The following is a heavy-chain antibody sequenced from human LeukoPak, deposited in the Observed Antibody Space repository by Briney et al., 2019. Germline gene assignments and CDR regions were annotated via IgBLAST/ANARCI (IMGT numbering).Heavy chain of an antibody. Sequence: SETLSLTCTVSGGSISSGGYYWSWIRQHPGKGLEWIGYIHHSGSSYYNPSLKSRVIISVDTSKNQFSLKLSSVTAADTAVYYCARDKRDYVWGPPSPHYGMDVWGQGTTVTVSS. D-gene: IGHD3-16*01. J-gene: IGHJ6*02. CDR2: IHHSGSS. CDR3: ARDKRDYVWGPPSPHYGMDV. CDR1: GGSISSGGYY. V-gene: IGHV4-31*03.